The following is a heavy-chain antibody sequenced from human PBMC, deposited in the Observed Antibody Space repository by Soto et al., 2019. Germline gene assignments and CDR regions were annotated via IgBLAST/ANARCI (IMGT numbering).Heavy chain of an antibody. Sequence: GESLKISCQGSGYSFATYWIAWVRQMPGKGLEWMGIIYPGDSDTRYSPSFQGQVTISADKSISTAYLQWSSLKASDSAIFYCARGDGSGSFYNFAYCGQGTLVTVSS. D-gene: IGHD3-10*01. V-gene: IGHV5-51*01. J-gene: IGHJ4*02. CDR2: IYPGDSDT. CDR3: ARGDGSGSFYNFAY. CDR1: GYSFATYW.